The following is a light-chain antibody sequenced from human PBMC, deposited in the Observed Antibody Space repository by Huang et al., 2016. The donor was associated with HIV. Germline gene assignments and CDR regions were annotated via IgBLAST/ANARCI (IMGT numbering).Light chain of an antibody. V-gene: IGKV3-20*01. CDR1: QSVSSNY. CDR2: DAS. CDR3: LQYGSSPDT. J-gene: IGKJ2*01. Sequence: EIVLTQSPGTLSLFPGERATLSCRASQSVSSNYLAWYQQRPGQAPRLLSHDASKRAIDIPDRFSGSGSGTHFTLTISRLEPEDFAVYYCLQYGSSPDTFGQGTKVEIK.